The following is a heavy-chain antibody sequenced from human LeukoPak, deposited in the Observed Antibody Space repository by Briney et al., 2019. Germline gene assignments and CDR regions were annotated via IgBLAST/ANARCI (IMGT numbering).Heavy chain of an antibody. D-gene: IGHD2-2*01. CDR3: ARGPIVVVPAAIRFDP. J-gene: IGHJ5*02. CDR2: INPNSGGT. V-gene: IGHV1-2*02. CDR1: GYTFTSYD. Sequence: ASVKVSCKASGYTFTSYDINWVRQAPGQGLEWMGWINPNSGGTNYAQKFQGKVTMTRDTSISTAYMELSRLRSDDTAVYYCARGPIVVVPAAIRFDPWGQGTLVTVSS.